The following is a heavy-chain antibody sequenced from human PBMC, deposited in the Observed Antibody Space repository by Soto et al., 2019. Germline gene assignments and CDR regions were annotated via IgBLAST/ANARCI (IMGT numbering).Heavy chain of an antibody. J-gene: IGHJ6*03. D-gene: IGHD6-13*01. CDR3: ARLGDRVNYYYMDV. CDR1: GGPISSSNHY. V-gene: IGHV4-39*01. Sequence: QLQLQESGPGLVKPAETLSVTCTVSGGPISSSNHYWGWIRQPPGKGLEWIGSIYYIGGTYYNRYVQSRVTISVDTSKNKYSLKVKSVTAADTAVYFCARLGDRVNYYYMDVWGKGTTVTVSS. CDR2: IYYIGGT.